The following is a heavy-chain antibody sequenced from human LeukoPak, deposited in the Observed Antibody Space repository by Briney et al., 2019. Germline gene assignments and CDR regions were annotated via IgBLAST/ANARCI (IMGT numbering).Heavy chain of an antibody. V-gene: IGHV1-2*02. CDR1: GFTFTAYY. CDR2: INPKSGGT. CDR3: AIIGRDSAFDY. Sequence: ASVKVSCKASGFTFTAYYIHWVRQAPGHGLEWMGWINPKSGGTDFAQKFQGRVTMTRDTSISTAYMELRRLRSDDTAVYYCAIIGRDSAFDYWGQGTLVTVSS. J-gene: IGHJ4*02. D-gene: IGHD3-16*02.